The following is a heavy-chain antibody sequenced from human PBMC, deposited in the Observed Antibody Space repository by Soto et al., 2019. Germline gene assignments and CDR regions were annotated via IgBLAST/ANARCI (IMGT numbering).Heavy chain of an antibody. V-gene: IGHV5-10-1*01. CDR1: GYSFTSYW. CDR2: IDPSDSYT. D-gene: IGHD6-19*01. J-gene: IGHJ4*02. Sequence: GESLKISCKGSGYSFTSYWISWVRQMPGKGLEWMGRIDPSDSYTNYSPSFQGHVTISADKSISTAYLQWSSLKASDTAMYYCARHGSLYSSGWYGGYFDYWGQGTLVTVSS. CDR3: ARHGSLYSSGWYGGYFDY.